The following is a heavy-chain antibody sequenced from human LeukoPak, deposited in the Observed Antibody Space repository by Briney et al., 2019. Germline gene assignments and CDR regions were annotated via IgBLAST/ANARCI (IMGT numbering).Heavy chain of an antibody. J-gene: IGHJ6*03. CDR1: GGSFSGYY. CDR2: INHSGST. V-gene: IGHV4-34*01. D-gene: IGHD2-15*01. Sequence: PSETLSLTCAVYGGSFSGYYWSWIRQPPGKGLEWIGEINHSGSTNYNPSLKSRVTISVDTSKNQFSLKLNFVTAADTAVYYCARSVEGYCSGGSCYSYYYYMDVWGKGTTVTVSS. CDR3: ARSVEGYCSGGSCYSYYYYMDV.